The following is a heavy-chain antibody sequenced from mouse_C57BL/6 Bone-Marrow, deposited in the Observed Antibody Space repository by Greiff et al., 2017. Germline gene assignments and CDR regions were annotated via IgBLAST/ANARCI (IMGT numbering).Heavy chain of an antibody. J-gene: IGHJ2*01. CDR1: GYTFTSYW. V-gene: IGHV1-61*01. CDR2: IYPSDSGT. Sequence: QVQLQQPGAELVRPGSSVKLSCKASGYTFTSYWMDWVQQRPGQGLEWIGNIYPSDSGTHYNQKFKDKATLTVDKSSSTAYMQLSSLTSEDSAVYYCARGEYGSGFDYWGQGTTLTVSS. CDR3: ARGEYGSGFDY. D-gene: IGHD1-1*01.